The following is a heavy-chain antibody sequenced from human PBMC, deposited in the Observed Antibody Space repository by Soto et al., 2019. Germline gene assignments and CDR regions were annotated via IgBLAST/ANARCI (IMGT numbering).Heavy chain of an antibody. CDR1: GGSISSTTYS. V-gene: IGHV4-39*07. CDR3: ATSHYDFWSGTKYYFDY. J-gene: IGHJ4*02. D-gene: IGHD3-3*01. Sequence: SETLSLTCTVSGGSISSTTYSWGWIRQPPGKGLEWIGSMYYSGTTYSNPSLKSRVTISVDTSKNQFSLKLSSVTAADTAVYYCATSHYDFWSGTKYYFDYWGQGTLVTVSS. CDR2: MYYSGTT.